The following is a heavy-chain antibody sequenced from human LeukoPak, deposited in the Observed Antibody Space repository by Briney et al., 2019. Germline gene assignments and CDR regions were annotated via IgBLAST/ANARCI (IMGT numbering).Heavy chain of an antibody. CDR3: ARDQGYSYSDY. CDR1: GFTFSDYY. Sequence: GGSLRLSCAASGFTFSDYYMSWIRQAPGKGLEWVSYISSSSTYTNYAESVKGRFTISRDNAKNSLYLQMSSLRAEDTAVYYCARDQGYSYSDYWGQGTLVTVSS. J-gene: IGHJ4*02. V-gene: IGHV3-11*05. D-gene: IGHD5-18*01. CDR2: ISSSSTYT.